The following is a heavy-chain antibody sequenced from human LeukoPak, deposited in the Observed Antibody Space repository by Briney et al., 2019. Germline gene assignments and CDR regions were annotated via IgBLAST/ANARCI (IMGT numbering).Heavy chain of an antibody. D-gene: IGHD6-13*01. CDR2: INPSGGSA. Sequence: GASVKVSCKASGYTFTSYYMHWVRQAPGQGLEWMGIINPSGGSASYAQKFQGRVTMTRDMSTSTVYMELSSLRSEDTAVYYCARDGIAAAGTIDYWGQGTLVTVSS. J-gene: IGHJ4*02. V-gene: IGHV1-46*01. CDR3: ARDGIAAAGTIDY. CDR1: GYTFTSYY.